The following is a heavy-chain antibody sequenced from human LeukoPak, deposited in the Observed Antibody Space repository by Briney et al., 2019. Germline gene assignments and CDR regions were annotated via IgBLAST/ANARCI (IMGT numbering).Heavy chain of an antibody. CDR1: GFTFDDYA. CDR3: AKELREEGGSYFMELGY. J-gene: IGHJ4*02. D-gene: IGHD1-26*01. V-gene: IGHV3-43D*03. CDR2: ISWDGGST. Sequence: PGGSLRLSCAASGFTFDDYAMHWVRQAPGKGLEWVSLISWDGGSTYYADSVKGRFTISRDNSKNSLYLQMNSLRAEDTALYYCAKELREEGGSYFMELGYWGQGTLVTVSS.